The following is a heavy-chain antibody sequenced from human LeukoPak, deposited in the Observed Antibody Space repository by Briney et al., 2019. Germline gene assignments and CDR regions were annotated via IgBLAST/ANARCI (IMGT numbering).Heavy chain of an antibody. CDR3: AKGYISGWTRTQYFDY. D-gene: IGHD6-19*01. V-gene: IGHV3-30*02. CDR2: IRYDGSNK. Sequence: GGSLRLSCAASGFTFSSYGMHWVRQAPGKGLEWVAFIRYDGSNKYYADSVKGRFTISRDNSKNTLYLQMNSLRAEDTAVYYYAKGYISGWTRTQYFDYWGQGTLVTVSS. CDR1: GFTFSSYG. J-gene: IGHJ4*02.